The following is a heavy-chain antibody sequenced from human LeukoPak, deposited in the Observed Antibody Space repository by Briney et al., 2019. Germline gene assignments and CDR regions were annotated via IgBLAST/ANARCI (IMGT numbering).Heavy chain of an antibody. CDR1: GGSTSSSNYY. CDR2: MYNSAST. D-gene: IGHD3-10*01. CDR3: ASRFGGDY. J-gene: IGHJ4*02. V-gene: IGHV4-39*01. Sequence: PSETLSLTCTVSGGSTSSSNYYWGWIRQPPGKGLELIGGMYNSASTYYNPSLKSRVTISVDTSKNKFSLKLSSVTAADTAGYYCASRFGGDYWGRGTLVTVSS.